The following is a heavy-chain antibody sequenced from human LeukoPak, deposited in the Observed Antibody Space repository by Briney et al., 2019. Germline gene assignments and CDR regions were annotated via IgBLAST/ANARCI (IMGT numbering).Heavy chain of an antibody. V-gene: IGHV3-30-3*01. Sequence: GGSLRLSCAASGFTFSSYAMHWVRQAPGKGLEWVAVISYDGSNKYYADSVKGRFTISRDNSKNTLYLQMNSLRAEDTAVYYCAREVGYDILTGYKDYWGQGTLVTVSS. J-gene: IGHJ4*02. CDR3: AREVGYDILTGYKDY. CDR1: GFTFSSYA. CDR2: ISYDGSNK. D-gene: IGHD3-9*01.